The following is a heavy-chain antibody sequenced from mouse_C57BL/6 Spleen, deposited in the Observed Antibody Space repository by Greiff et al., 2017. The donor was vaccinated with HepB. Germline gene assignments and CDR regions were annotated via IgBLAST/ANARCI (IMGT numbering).Heavy chain of an antibody. Sequence: VQLQQSGPELVKPGASVKISCKASGYAFSSSWMNWVKQRPGKGLEWIGRIYPGDGDTNYNGKFKGKATLTADKSSSTAYIQLSSLTSEDSAVYFCAREGDSNYVDYAMDYWGQGTSVTVSS. CDR2: IYPGDGDT. V-gene: IGHV1-82*01. CDR3: AREGDSNYVDYAMDY. CDR1: GYAFSSSW. D-gene: IGHD2-5*01. J-gene: IGHJ4*01.